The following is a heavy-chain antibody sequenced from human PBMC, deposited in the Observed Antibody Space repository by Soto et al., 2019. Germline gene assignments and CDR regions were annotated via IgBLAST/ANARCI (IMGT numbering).Heavy chain of an antibody. V-gene: IGHV4-34*01. Sequence: SETLSLTCAVYGGSFSDYFWSWIRQPPGKGLEWIGEINHSGSANYNPSLRSRVTISVDMSKNQFSLKLSSVTAADTAVYYCARDGYSYGSFDYWGQGTLVTVS. CDR1: GGSFSDYF. D-gene: IGHD5-18*01. CDR3: ARDGYSYGSFDY. J-gene: IGHJ4*02. CDR2: INHSGSA.